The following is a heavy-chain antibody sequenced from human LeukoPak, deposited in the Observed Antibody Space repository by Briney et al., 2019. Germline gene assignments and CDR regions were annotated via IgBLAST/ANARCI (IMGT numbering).Heavy chain of an antibody. CDR2: IYNSAST. D-gene: IGHD1-26*01. CDR1: GGSFSSSTYY. V-gene: IGHV4-39*01. J-gene: IGHJ4*02. Sequence: SETLSLTCTVSGGSFSSSTYYWAWIRQSPGKGLEWIASIYNSASTSYNPSLKSRVTISVDTSKNQFSLKLSSVTAADTAVYYCARNSSYSGGFTPRAGFDYWGQGTLVTVSS. CDR3: ARNSSYSGGFTPRAGFDY.